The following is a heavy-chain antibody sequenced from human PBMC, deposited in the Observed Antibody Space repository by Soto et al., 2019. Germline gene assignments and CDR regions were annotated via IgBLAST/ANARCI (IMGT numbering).Heavy chain of an antibody. CDR2: ISSNGAST. J-gene: IGHJ4*02. CDR3: AKRGTTVTTKNFDL. Sequence: GGSLRLSFVDSEFVYSSYAMNLIRQAPGKGLEYVSVISSNGASTYYANSVRGGFTISRDNSKNTLYLQMNSLRAEDTAVYYCAKRGTTVTTKNFDLWGQGNLVTVFS. CDR1: EFVYSSYA. V-gene: IGHV3-23*01. D-gene: IGHD4-17*01.